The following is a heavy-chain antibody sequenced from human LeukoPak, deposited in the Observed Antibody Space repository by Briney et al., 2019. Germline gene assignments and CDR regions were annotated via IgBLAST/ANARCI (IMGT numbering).Heavy chain of an antibody. J-gene: IGHJ4*02. CDR1: GFTFSSYA. D-gene: IGHD2-15*01. Sequence: GGSLRLSCAASGFTFSSYAMSWVRQAPGKGLEWVSAISGSGGSTYYADSVKGRFTISRDNSKNTLYLQMNSLRAEDTAVYYCVKGGCSGGSCYYPYYFDYWGQGTLVTVSS. CDR3: VKGGCSGGSCYYPYYFDY. CDR2: ISGSGGST. V-gene: IGHV3-23*01.